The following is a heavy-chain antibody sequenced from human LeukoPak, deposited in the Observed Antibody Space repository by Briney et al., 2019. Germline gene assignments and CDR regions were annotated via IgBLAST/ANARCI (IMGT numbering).Heavy chain of an antibody. Sequence: PSETLSLTCTVSGYSISGGYYWGWIRQPPGKGLEWIGSIYHSGSTYYNPSLKSRVTISVDTSKNQFSLKLSSVTAADTAVYYCASWRGRFDYWGQGTLVTVSS. J-gene: IGHJ4*02. V-gene: IGHV4-38-2*02. CDR1: GYSISGGYY. CDR3: ASWRGRFDY. CDR2: IYHSGST.